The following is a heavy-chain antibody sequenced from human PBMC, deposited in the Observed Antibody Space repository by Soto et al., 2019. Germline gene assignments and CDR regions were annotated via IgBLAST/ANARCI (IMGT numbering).Heavy chain of an antibody. J-gene: IGHJ4*02. CDR3: ARDRGYCYGAVNYFDY. CDR2: IIPIFGTA. D-gene: IGHD3-10*01. CDR1: GGTFSSYA. Sequence: VQLVQSGAEVKKPGSSVRVSCKASGGTFSSYAISWVRQDPGQGLEWMGGIIPIFGTANYAQKFKGRVTITADESTCTAYMELSSLRSDDTAVYYCARDRGYCYGAVNYFDYWGQGTLVTVST. V-gene: IGHV1-69*01.